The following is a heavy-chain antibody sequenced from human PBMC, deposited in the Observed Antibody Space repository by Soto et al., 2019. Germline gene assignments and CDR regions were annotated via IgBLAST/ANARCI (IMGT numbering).Heavy chain of an antibody. V-gene: IGHV4-30-4*01. D-gene: IGHD3-22*01. CDR3: ARDLDGLHDDNSGPYPRPG. Sequence: SETLSLTCTVSGGSISSDDYYWSWIRQAPGRGLEWIGYIHSRGSIYYNPSLKSRATMSIDTARYQFSLKVSSVTVADTAVYYCARDLDGLHDDNSGPYPRPGWGQGTLVTVS. CDR1: GGSISSDDYY. J-gene: IGHJ1*01. CDR2: IHSRGSI.